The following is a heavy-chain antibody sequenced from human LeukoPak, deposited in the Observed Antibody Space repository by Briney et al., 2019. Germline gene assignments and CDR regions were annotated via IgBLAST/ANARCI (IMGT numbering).Heavy chain of an antibody. D-gene: IGHD3-22*01. CDR1: GFTFSSYS. CDR2: ISSSSSYI. CDR3: AKGYYYDSSGYYFYGLYDY. J-gene: IGHJ4*02. Sequence: GGSLRLSCAASGFTFSSYSMNWVRQAPGKGLEWVSSISSSSSYIYYADSVKGRFTISRDNAKNSLYLQMNSLRAEDTALYYCAKGYYYDSSGYYFYGLYDYWGQGTLVTVSS. V-gene: IGHV3-21*04.